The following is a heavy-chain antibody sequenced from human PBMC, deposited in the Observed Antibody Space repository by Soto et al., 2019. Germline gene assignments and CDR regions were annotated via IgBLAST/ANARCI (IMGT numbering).Heavy chain of an antibody. CDR3: ARLGYSSGWFDY. CDR1: GFTFSSYE. J-gene: IGHJ4*02. V-gene: IGHV3-48*03. CDR2: ISSSGSTI. D-gene: IGHD6-19*01. Sequence: GGSLRLSCAASGFTFSSYEMNWVRQAPGKGLEWVSYISSSGSTIYYADSVKGRFTISRDNAKNSLYLQMNSLRAEDTAVYYCARLGYSSGWFDYWGQGTLVTVSS.